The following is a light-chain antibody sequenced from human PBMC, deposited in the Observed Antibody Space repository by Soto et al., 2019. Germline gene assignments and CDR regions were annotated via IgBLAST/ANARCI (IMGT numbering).Light chain of an antibody. J-gene: IGLJ2*01. Sequence: QSVLTQPPSVSGAPGQSVTISCTGSSSNIRAGYDAHWHQQLPGTAPKLLIYGNSNRPSGVPDRFSGSKSGTSASLSITGLQAEDEGDYYCQSSYISLSGPVLFGGGTKLTVL. CDR3: QSSYISLSGPVL. CDR2: GNS. V-gene: IGLV1-40*01. CDR1: SSNIRAGYD.